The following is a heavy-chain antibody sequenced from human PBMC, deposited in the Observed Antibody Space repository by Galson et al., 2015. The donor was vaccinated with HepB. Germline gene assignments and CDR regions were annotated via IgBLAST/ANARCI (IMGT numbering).Heavy chain of an antibody. CDR3: ASLFWSGYYHYNWFDP. V-gene: IGHV4-30-4*01. CDR1: GGSISSGDYY. CDR2: IYYSGST. Sequence: TLSLTCTVSGGSISSGDYYWSWIRQPPGKGLEWIGYIYYSGSTYYNPSLKSRVTISVDTSKNQFSLKLSSVTAADTAVYYCASLFWSGYYHYNWFDPWGQGTLVTVSS. D-gene: IGHD3-3*01. J-gene: IGHJ5*02.